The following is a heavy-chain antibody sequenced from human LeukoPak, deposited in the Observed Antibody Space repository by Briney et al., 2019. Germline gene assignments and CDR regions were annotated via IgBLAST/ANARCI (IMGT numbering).Heavy chain of an antibody. J-gene: IGHJ6*03. CDR2: INPNSGGT. D-gene: IGHD6-13*01. CDR3: ARGPAYSSSWAWSYYYYMDV. V-gene: IGHV1-2*02. Sequence: GASVKVSCKASGYTFTGYYMHWVRQAPGQGLEWMGWINPNSGGTNYAQKFQGRVTMTRDTSISTAYMELSRLRSDDTAVYYCARGPAYSSSWAWSYYYYMDVWGKGTTVTVSS. CDR1: GYTFTGYY.